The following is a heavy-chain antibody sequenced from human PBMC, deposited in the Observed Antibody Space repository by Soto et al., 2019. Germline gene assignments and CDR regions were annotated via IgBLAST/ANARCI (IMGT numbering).Heavy chain of an antibody. Sequence: GASVKVSCKASGGTFSSYAISWVRQAPGQGLEWMGGIIPIFGTANYAQKFQGRVTITADESTSTAYMELSSLRSEDTAVYYCAGDGAAAHAWFDPWGQGTLVTVSS. CDR2: IIPIFGTA. J-gene: IGHJ5*02. D-gene: IGHD6-13*01. V-gene: IGHV1-69*13. CDR1: GGTFSSYA. CDR3: AGDGAAAHAWFDP.